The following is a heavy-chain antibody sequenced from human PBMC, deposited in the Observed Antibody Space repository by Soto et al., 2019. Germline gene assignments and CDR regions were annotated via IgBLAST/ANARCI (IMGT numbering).Heavy chain of an antibody. V-gene: IGHV1-18*01. CDR3: ARDTDCTNGVCYTKGNWFDP. CDR2: ISAYNGNT. J-gene: IGHJ5*02. D-gene: IGHD2-8*01. CDR1: GYTFTSYG. Sequence: ASVKVSFKASGYTFTSYGISWVRQAPGQGLEWMGWISAYNGNTNYAQKLQGRVTMTTDTSTSTAYMELRSLRSDDTAVYYCARDTDCTNGVCYTKGNWFDPWGQGTLVTV.